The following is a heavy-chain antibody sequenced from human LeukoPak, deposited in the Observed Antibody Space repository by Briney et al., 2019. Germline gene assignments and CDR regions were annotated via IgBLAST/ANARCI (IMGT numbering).Heavy chain of an antibody. CDR2: IYPGDSDT. J-gene: IGHJ5*02. CDR1: GYSFTSYW. CDR3: ARRGYSYGLREKNWSDP. Sequence: GESLKISCKGSGYSFTSYWIGWVRQMPGKGLEWMGIIYPGDSDTRYSPSFQGQVTISADKSISTAYLQWSSLEASDTAMYYCARRGYSYGLREKNWSDPWGQGTLVTVSS. D-gene: IGHD5-18*01. V-gene: IGHV5-51*01.